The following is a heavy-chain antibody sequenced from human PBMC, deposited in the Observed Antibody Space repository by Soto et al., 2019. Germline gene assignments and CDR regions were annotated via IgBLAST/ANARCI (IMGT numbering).Heavy chain of an antibody. CDR1: GDSVSSNSAA. Sequence: SQTLSLTCAISGDSVSSNSAAWNWIRQSPSRGLEWLGRTYYRSKWYNDYAVSVKSRITINPDTSKNQFSLQLNSVTPEDTAVYCCAREDIVVVPAAIPGLYYYYYYGMDVWGQGTTVTVSS. D-gene: IGHD2-2*02. V-gene: IGHV6-1*01. J-gene: IGHJ6*02. CDR2: TYYRSKWYN. CDR3: AREDIVVVPAAIPGLYYYYYYGMDV.